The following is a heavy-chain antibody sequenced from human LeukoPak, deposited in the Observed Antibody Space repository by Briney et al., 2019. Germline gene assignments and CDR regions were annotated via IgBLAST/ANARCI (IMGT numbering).Heavy chain of an antibody. V-gene: IGHV4-34*01. D-gene: IGHD3-10*01. Sequence: SETLSLTCAVYGGSFSGYHWSWIRQPPGKGLEWIGEIKHSGSTNYNPSLKSRVTISVDTSKNQFSLKLSSVTAADTAVYYCARGTHYYGSGSYSDAFDIWGQGTMVTVSS. CDR1: GGSFSGYH. CDR2: IKHSGST. CDR3: ARGTHYYGSGSYSDAFDI. J-gene: IGHJ3*02.